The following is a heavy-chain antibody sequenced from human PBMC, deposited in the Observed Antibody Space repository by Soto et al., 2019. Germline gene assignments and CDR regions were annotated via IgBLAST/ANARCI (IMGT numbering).Heavy chain of an antibody. CDR2: VNPADSDT. V-gene: IGHV5-51*01. Sequence: PGESLKISCKGSGYSFTNYWIGWVRQMPGKGLEWMGIVNPADSDTRYSPSFQGQVTVSVDKSISTADLQRGSLKASDTAMYYCVRPDSTGYYTHWGQGTPVTVSS. D-gene: IGHD3-3*01. CDR3: VRPDSTGYYTH. J-gene: IGHJ4*02. CDR1: GYSFTNYW.